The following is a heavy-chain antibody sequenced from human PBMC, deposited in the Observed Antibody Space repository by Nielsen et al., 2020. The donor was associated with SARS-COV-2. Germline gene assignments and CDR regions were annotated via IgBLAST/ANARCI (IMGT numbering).Heavy chain of an antibody. J-gene: IGHJ5*02. CDR1: GGSISSSSYY. CDR2: IYYSGST. D-gene: IGHD2-2*01. Sequence: SETLSLTCTVSGGSISSSSYYWGWIRQPPGKGLEWIGSIYYSGSTYYNPSLKSRVTISVDTSKNQFSLKLSSVTAADTAVYYCARACGKRRSLWDQLPSGVGWFDPWGQGTLVTVSS. V-gene: IGHV4-39*01. CDR3: ARACGKRRSLWDQLPSGVGWFDP.